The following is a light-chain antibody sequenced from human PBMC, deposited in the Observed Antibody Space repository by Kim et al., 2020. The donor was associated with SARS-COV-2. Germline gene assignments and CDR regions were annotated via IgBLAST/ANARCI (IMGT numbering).Light chain of an antibody. CDR3: QQYGGSPRYS. CDR2: AVS. CDR1: QSVDSRY. Sequence: EIVLTQSPGTLSLSPGEIATLSCRASQSVDSRYFALYQQKPGQAPRLLIHAVSNRATGIPDRFSGSGSGTDFTLTISRLEPEDFAVYYCQQYGGSPRYSFGQGTKLEI. V-gene: IGKV3-20*01. J-gene: IGKJ2*01.